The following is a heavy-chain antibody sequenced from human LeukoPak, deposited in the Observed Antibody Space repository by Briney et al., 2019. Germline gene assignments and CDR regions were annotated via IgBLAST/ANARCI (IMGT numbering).Heavy chain of an antibody. CDR1: GYTLTELS. D-gene: IGHD6-19*01. V-gene: IGHV1-24*01. CDR2: FDPEDGET. CDR3: ARATKGQWLVPFDY. Sequence: GASVKVSCKASGYTLTELSMHWVRQAPGKGLEWMGGFDPEDGETIYAQKFQGRVTMTEDTSTDTAYMELSSLRSEDTAVYYCARATKGQWLVPFDYWGQGTLVTVSS. J-gene: IGHJ4*02.